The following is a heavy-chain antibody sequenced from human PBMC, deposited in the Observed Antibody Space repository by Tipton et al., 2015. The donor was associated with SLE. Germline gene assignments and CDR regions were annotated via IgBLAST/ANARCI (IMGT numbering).Heavy chain of an antibody. J-gene: IGHJ4*02. CDR2: ISDSGGST. Sequence: SLRLSCAASGFTFSSFALSWVRQAPGKGLEWVSTISDSGGSTYYADSVRGRFAISRDNSKNTVYLQMNSLKPDDTAIYYCAKDAWWVYWGQGTLVTVSS. CDR3: AKDAWWVY. D-gene: IGHD2-15*01. CDR1: GFTFSSFA. V-gene: IGHV3-23*01.